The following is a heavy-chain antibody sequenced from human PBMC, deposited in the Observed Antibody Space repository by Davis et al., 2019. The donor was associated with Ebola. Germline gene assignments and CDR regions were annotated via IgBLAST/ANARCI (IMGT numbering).Heavy chain of an antibody. CDR1: GYTFTSHY. CDR2: INPSSGSA. D-gene: IGHD4-23*01. CDR3: ARDPYDYDGSSGFDS. V-gene: IGHV1-46*01. J-gene: IGHJ4*02. Sequence: ASVKVSCKASGYTFTSHYMYWVRQAPGQGLEWMGIINPSSGSASYAQMFQGRVTMTRDTSTSTVYMELSSLRSEDTAVYYCARDPYDYDGSSGFDSWGQGTLVTVSS.